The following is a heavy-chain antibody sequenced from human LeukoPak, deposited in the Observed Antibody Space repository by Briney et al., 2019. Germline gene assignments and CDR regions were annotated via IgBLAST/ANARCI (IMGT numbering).Heavy chain of an antibody. D-gene: IGHD2-15*01. CDR3: AKAPVTTCSGAYCYPFDY. Sequence: TGGSLRLSCAASGFTFSSHGMNWVRQAPGKGLEWVSGISPSGGITYYTDSVKGRFTISRDSSKNTLYLQMNSLRAEDAAVYYCAKAPVTTCSGAYCYPFDYWGQGTLVTVSS. V-gene: IGHV3-23*01. CDR2: ISPSGGIT. J-gene: IGHJ4*02. CDR1: GFTFSSHG.